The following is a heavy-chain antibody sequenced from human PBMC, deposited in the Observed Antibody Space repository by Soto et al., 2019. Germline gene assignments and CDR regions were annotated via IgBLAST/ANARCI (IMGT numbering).Heavy chain of an antibody. CDR3: ARSYGDQDWYFDL. Sequence: QLQLQESGSGLVKPSQTLSLTCAVSGGSISSGGYSWSWIRQPPGKGLEWIGYIYHSGSTYYNPSLTSRVTISVDRSKNQFSLNLSSVTAADTAVYYCARSYGDQDWYFDLWGSGTLVTVSS. CDR2: IYHSGST. CDR1: GGSISSGGYS. V-gene: IGHV4-30-2*01. D-gene: IGHD4-17*01. J-gene: IGHJ2*01.